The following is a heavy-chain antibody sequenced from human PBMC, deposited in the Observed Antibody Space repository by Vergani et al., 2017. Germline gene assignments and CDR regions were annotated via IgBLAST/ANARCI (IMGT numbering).Heavy chain of an antibody. J-gene: IGHJ4*02. CDR3: ARELSYCGGDCIHFDY. CDR1: GFTFSSYW. V-gene: IGHV3-74*01. D-gene: IGHD2-21*02. Sequence: EVQLVESGGGLLQPGGSPRLSCAASGFTFSSYWMHWVRQAPGKGLVWVSRIKSDGSSPSYADSVKGRFTISRDNAKNTLYLQMNSLRAEDTAVYYCARELSYCGGDCIHFDYWGQGTLVTVSS. CDR2: IKSDGSSP.